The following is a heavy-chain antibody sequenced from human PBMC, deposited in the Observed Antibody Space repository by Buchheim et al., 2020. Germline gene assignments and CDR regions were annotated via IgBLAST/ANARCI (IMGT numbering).Heavy chain of an antibody. D-gene: IGHD4-11*01. J-gene: IGHJ4*02. CDR2: VSAYNGRT. CDR3: ARGSVTVDY. Sequence: QVQLVQSGAEVKMPGASVTVSCKSSGYNFTTYGITWVRQAPGQGLEWLGWVSAYNGRTDYAQMVQGRVIMTTDTSTSTAYMELRSLRSDDMAVYYCARGSVTVDYWGQGTL. V-gene: IGHV1-18*03. CDR1: GYNFTTYG.